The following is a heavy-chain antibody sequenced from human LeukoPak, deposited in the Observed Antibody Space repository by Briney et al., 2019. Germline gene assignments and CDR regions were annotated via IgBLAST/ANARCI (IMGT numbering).Heavy chain of an antibody. Sequence: SVKVSCEASGYTFTNYGISWVRQARGQGLEWMGRIIPILGIANYAQKFQGRVTITADKSTSTAYMELSSLRSEDTAVYYCARDSSSWYGIDYWGQGTLVTVSS. CDR2: IIPILGIA. V-gene: IGHV1-69*04. CDR3: ARDSSSWYGIDY. D-gene: IGHD6-13*01. CDR1: GYTFTNYG. J-gene: IGHJ4*02.